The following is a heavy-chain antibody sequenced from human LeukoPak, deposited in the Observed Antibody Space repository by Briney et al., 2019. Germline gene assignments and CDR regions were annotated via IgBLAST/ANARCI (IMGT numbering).Heavy chain of an antibody. D-gene: IGHD3-22*01. CDR2: IYYSGST. Sequence: SETLSLTCTVSGGSISSYYWSWFRQPPGKGLEWIGYIYYSGSTNYNPSLKSRVTISIDTSKNQFSLKLSSVTAADTAVYYCARHRGYVGAFDVWGRGTMVTVSS. CDR3: ARHRGYVGAFDV. V-gene: IGHV4-59*08. CDR1: GGSISSYY. J-gene: IGHJ3*01.